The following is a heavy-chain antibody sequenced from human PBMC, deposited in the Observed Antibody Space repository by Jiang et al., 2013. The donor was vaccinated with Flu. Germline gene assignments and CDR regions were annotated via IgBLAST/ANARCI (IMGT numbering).Heavy chain of an antibody. CDR3: ARFAVVAATGGY. J-gene: IGHJ4*02. Sequence: VQLVESGGGLVQPGGSLRLSCAVSGFTFSNYWMHWVRQAPGKGLVWVSRINSDGSSTSYADSVKGRFTISRDNAKNTLYLQMNSLRVEDTAMYYCARFAVVAATGGYWGQGTLVTVSS. D-gene: IGHD6-19*01. V-gene: IGHV3-74*01. CDR1: GFTFSNYW. CDR2: INSDGSST.